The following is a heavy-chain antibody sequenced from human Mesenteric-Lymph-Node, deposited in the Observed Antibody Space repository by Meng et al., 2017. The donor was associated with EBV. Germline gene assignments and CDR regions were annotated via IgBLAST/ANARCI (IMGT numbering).Heavy chain of an antibody. CDR2: IGEINHREIT. J-gene: IGHJ4*02. CDR3: ASRSGHSDY. D-gene: IGHD3-10*01. Sequence: QVQLKQGGAGLLKPSETLSLTCAVYGGSFSGYYWSWVRQPPGKGLEWIGEIGEINHREITNYSPSLKSRVTMSVDTSNNQFSLKLSSVTAADTAVYYCASRSGHSDYWGQGTLVTVSS. V-gene: IGHV4-34*01. CDR1: GGSFSGYY.